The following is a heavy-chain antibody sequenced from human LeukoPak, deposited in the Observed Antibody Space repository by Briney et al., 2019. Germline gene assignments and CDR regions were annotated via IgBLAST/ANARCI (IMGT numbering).Heavy chain of an antibody. J-gene: IGHJ4*02. V-gene: IGHV3-30*04. CDR1: GFIFSNYA. Sequence: GGSLRLSCAASGFIFSNYAIHWVRQAPGKGLEWVAVISYDGSNKYYADSVKGRFTISRDISKNTLNLQMNSLRAEDTAVYYCARGYCSSISCYVDYWGQGTLVTVSS. CDR3: ARGYCSSISCYVDY. D-gene: IGHD2-2*01. CDR2: ISYDGSNK.